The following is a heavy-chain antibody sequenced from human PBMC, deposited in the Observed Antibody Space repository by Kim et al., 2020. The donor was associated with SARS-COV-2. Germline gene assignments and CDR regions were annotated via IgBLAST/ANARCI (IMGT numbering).Heavy chain of an antibody. J-gene: IGHJ6*02. CDR2: ISYDGSDT. CDR1: GFTFGSYG. Sequence: GGSLRLSCAASGFTFGSYGMHWVRQAPGKGLEWVAVISYDGSDTYYADSVKGRFTISRDNSKNTLYLQMNSLRAEDTAVYYCARDNSGWYAYGRYGMDVWGQGTTVTVS. D-gene: IGHD6-19*01. CDR3: ARDNSGWYAYGRYGMDV. V-gene: IGHV3-33*05.